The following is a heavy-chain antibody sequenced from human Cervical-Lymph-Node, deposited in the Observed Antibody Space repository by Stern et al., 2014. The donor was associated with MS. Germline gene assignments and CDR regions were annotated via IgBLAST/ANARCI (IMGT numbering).Heavy chain of an antibody. V-gene: IGHV5-51*03. D-gene: IGHD1-14*01. CDR2: IYPGKSDT. Sequence: VQLVQSGAEVKKPGESLKISCKGSKYNFNTHWIAWVRQMPGKGMEWLGNIYPGKSDTRSNPSLQGQVSISADKSITTAYLHFSSLKASDSAMYFCARHGGPNWNHEAHNWFDPWGQGTLVTVSS. J-gene: IGHJ5*02. CDR3: ARHGGPNWNHEAHNWFDP. CDR1: KYNFNTHW.